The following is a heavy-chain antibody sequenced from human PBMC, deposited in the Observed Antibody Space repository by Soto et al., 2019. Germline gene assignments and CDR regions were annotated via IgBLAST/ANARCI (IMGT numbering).Heavy chain of an antibody. D-gene: IGHD3-9*01. V-gene: IGHV4-31*03. CDR3: ARDRFRILTGYYNYYYYGMDV. J-gene: IGHJ6*02. CDR2: IYYSGST. Sequence: LSLTCTVSGGSISSGGYYWSWIRQHPGKGLEWIGYIYYSGSTYYNPSLKSRVTISVDTSKNQFSLKLSSVTAADTAVYYCARDRFRILTGYYNYYYYGMDVWGQGTTVTVSS. CDR1: GGSISSGGYY.